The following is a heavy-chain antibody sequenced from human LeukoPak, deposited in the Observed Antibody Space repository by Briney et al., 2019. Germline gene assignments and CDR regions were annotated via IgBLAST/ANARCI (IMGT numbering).Heavy chain of an antibody. CDR2: ISGSDGST. CDR3: AKTPSSSTSYCNY. J-gene: IGHJ4*02. Sequence: PGGSLRLSCAASGFTFNNYAMSWVRQAPGKGLEWVSSISGSDGSTYYADSVKGRFTISRDNSKNTLYLQMNSLRAEDTAVYYCAKTPSSSTSYCNYWGQGTLVTVSS. D-gene: IGHD2-2*01. V-gene: IGHV3-23*01. CDR1: GFTFNNYA.